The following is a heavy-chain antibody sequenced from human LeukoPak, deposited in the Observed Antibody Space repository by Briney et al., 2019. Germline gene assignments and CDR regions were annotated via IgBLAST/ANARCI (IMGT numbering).Heavy chain of an antibody. CDR3: ARLREIPVFGVVTKSTSYFDY. D-gene: IGHD3-3*01. J-gene: IGHJ4*02. Sequence: GGSLRLSCAASGFTFSNAWMSWVRQAPGKGLEWVANIKQDRSEKYYVDSVKGRFTISRDNAKNSLYLQMNSLRAEDTAVYYCARLREIPVFGVVTKSTSYFDYWGQGTLAAVSS. CDR1: GFTFSNAW. V-gene: IGHV3-7*01. CDR2: IKQDRSEK.